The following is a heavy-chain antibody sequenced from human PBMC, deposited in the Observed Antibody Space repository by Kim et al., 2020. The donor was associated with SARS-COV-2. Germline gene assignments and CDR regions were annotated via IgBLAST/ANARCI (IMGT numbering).Heavy chain of an antibody. D-gene: IGHD2-2*01. Sequence: GGSLRLSCAASGFTFSNYGVSWVRQAPGKGLEWVSAKSFGGVTDYADSARGRFTTSRDNPKSTVYLQMNSLRAEDTAVYYCAGICGTTSGSDDYWGQGTLVTVSS. V-gene: IGHV3-23*01. J-gene: IGHJ4*02. CDR3: AGICGTTSGSDDY. CDR2: KSFGGVT. CDR1: GFTFSNYG.